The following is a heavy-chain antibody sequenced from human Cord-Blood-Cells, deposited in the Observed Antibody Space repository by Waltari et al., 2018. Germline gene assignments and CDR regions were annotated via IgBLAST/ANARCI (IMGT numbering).Heavy chain of an antibody. CDR3: ASPGGRDYFDY. CDR1: GYSISSGYY. V-gene: IGHV4-38-2*01. CDR2: IYHGGIT. D-gene: IGHD1-26*01. J-gene: IGHJ4*02. Sequence: QVQLQESGPGLVKPSETLSLTCAVSGYSISSGYYWGWIRQPPGKGLEWIGSIYHGGITYYNPSLKSRVTISVDTSKNQFSLKLSSVTAADTAVYYCASPGGRDYFDYWGQGTLVTVSS.